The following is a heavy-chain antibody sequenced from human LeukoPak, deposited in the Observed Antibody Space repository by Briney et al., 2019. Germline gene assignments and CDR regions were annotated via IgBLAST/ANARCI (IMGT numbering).Heavy chain of an antibody. CDR1: GGTFSSYA. CDR3: ARVGSWSAGWFDP. D-gene: IGHD6-13*01. CDR2: IIPIFGTA. V-gene: IGHV1-69*13. Sequence: ASVKVSCKASGGTFSSYAISWVRQAPGQGLEWMGGIIPIFGTANYAQKFQGRVTITADESTSTAYMELSSLRSEDAAVYYCARVGSWSAGWFDPWGQGTLVTVSS. J-gene: IGHJ5*02.